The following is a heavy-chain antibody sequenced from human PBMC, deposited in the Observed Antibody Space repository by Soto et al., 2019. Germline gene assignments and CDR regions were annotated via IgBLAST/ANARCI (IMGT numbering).Heavy chain of an antibody. J-gene: IGHJ4*02. Sequence: QVQLVESGGGVVQPGRSLRLSCAASGFTFSSYGMHWVRQAPGKGLEWVAVISYDESNKYYADSVKGRFTISRDNSKNTLYLQMNSLRAEDAAVYYCATIGSGSYYGYWGQGTLVTVSS. V-gene: IGHV3-30*03. CDR2: ISYDESNK. CDR3: ATIGSGSYYGY. CDR1: GFTFSSYG. D-gene: IGHD1-26*01.